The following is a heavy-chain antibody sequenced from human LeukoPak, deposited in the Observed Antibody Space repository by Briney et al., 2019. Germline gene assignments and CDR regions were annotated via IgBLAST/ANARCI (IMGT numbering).Heavy chain of an antibody. D-gene: IGHD3-10*01. V-gene: IGHV1-69*13. CDR1: GGTFSTYA. Sequence: GASVKVSCKASGGTFSTYAISWVRQAPGQGLEWMGGIIPILATANYAQKFQGRVTITADESTSIAYMQLSSLRSEDTAVYYCARDSGGSGSYYYFDYWGQGTLVTVSS. CDR3: ARDSGGSGSYYYFDY. J-gene: IGHJ4*02. CDR2: IIPILATA.